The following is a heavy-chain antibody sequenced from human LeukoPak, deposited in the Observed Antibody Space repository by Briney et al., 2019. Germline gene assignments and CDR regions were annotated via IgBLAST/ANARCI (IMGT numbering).Heavy chain of an antibody. Sequence: GGSLRLSCAASGFTFSSYWMSWVRQAPGKGLEWVANIKQDGSEKYYVDSVKGRFTISRDNAKNSLYLQMNSLRAEDTAVYYCARDTYYYDSSGYSILDYWGQGTLVTVSS. CDR2: IKQDGSEK. V-gene: IGHV3-7*01. J-gene: IGHJ4*02. CDR1: GFTFSSYW. D-gene: IGHD3-22*01. CDR3: ARDTYYYDSSGYSILDY.